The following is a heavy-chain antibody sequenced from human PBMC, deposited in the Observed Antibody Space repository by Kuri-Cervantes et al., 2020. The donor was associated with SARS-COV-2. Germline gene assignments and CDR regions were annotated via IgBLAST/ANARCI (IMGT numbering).Heavy chain of an antibody. D-gene: IGHD2-15*01. J-gene: IGHJ4*02. V-gene: IGHV3-23*01. CDR2: FGDSAGST. CDR3: AKDQHGIVVVVAAIDY. CDR1: GFTFSTFV. Sequence: GESLKISCAASGFTFSTFVVSWVRQTPGRGLEWVSDFGDSAGSTYYTDSVRGRFTISRDSSKNTLYLQMNSLRAEDTAVYYCAKDQHGIVVVVAAIDYWGQGTLVTVSS.